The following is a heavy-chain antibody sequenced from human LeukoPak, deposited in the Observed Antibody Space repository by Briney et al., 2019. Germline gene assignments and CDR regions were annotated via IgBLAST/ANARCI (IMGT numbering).Heavy chain of an antibody. CDR3: ARDKTTNFDY. J-gene: IGHJ4*02. V-gene: IGHV4-34*01. D-gene: IGHD4-11*01. CDR1: GGSFIGFH. CDR2: INHSGST. Sequence: SETLSLTCAVYGGSFIGFHWNWIRQPPGKGLEWIGDINHSGSTNYNPSLTSRVTISVDTSKNQFSLKLSSVTAADTAVYYCARDKTTNFDYWGQGTLVTVSS.